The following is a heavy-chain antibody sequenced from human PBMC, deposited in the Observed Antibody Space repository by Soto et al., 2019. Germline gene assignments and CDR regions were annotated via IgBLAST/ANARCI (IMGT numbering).Heavy chain of an antibody. CDR2: IYYGVNT. CDR3: VRRPLKVDRGRFWYFVL. CDR1: GGSISTSNFY. J-gene: IGHJ2*01. V-gene: IGHV4-39*02. Sequence: SETLSLTCTVSGGSISTSNFYWGWIRQPPGKGLEWIGSIYYGVNTYYNPSLKSRVTITVDTSKNHFSLEFNCVTAADTAVYYCVRRPLKVDRGRFWYFVLWGRATLVTVS. D-gene: IGHD1-26*01.